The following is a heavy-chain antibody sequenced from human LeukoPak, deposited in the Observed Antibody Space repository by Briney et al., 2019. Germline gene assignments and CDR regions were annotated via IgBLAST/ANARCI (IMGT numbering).Heavy chain of an antibody. CDR3: ARLGAGPTYYDFWSGCSSFYFDY. V-gene: IGHV4-34*01. CDR2: INHSGST. Sequence: SETLSLTCAVYGGSFSGYYWSWIRQPPGKGLEWLGEINHSGSTNYNPSLKSRVTISVDTSKNQFSLKLSSVTAADTAVYYCARLGAGPTYYDFWSGCSSFYFDYWGQGTLVTVSS. J-gene: IGHJ4*02. D-gene: IGHD3-3*01. CDR1: GGSFSGYY.